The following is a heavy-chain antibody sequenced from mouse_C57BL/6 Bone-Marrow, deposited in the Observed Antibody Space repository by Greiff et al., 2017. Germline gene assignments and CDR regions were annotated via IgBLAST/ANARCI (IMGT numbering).Heavy chain of an antibody. Sequence: EVQLQQSGTVLARPGASVKMSCKTSGYTFTSYWMHWVKQRPGQGLEWIGDIYPGNSDTSYNQKFKGKAKLTAVTSASTAYMELSSLTNEDCAVYYCTRKYYYDGSSYGCAYWGQGTLVTVSA. J-gene: IGHJ3*01. CDR1: GYTFTSYW. V-gene: IGHV1-5*01. D-gene: IGHD1-1*01. CDR3: TRKYYYDGSSYGCAY. CDR2: IYPGNSDT.